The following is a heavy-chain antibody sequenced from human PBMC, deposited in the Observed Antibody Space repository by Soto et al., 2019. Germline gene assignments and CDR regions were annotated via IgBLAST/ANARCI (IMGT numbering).Heavy chain of an antibody. V-gene: IGHV4-4*07. D-gene: IGHD6-13*01. CDR1: GRSMSGYY. CDR2: IYTSGTT. CDR3: ARVRKQQLAIDY. J-gene: IGHJ4*02. Sequence: SETLSLTCTVSGRSMSGYYWSWIRQPAGERLEWIGRIYTSGTTDFNPSLKGRVTMSVDTSKNRFSLKLSSVTAADTAVYYCARVRKQQLAIDYWGQGTLVTVSS.